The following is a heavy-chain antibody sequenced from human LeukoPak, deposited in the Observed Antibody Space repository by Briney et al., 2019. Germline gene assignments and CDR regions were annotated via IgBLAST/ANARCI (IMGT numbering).Heavy chain of an antibody. V-gene: IGHV3-23*01. CDR1: GFTFSSYA. Sequence: GGSLRLSCAASGFTFSSYAMSWVRQAPXXXXXXXXAISGSGGSTYYADSVKGRFTISRDNSKNALYLQMNSLRAEDTAVYYCAKDPTRPPPVTTVADYWGQGTLVTVSS. CDR2: ISGSGGST. D-gene: IGHD4-17*01. CDR3: AKDPTRPPPVTTVADY. J-gene: IGHJ4*02.